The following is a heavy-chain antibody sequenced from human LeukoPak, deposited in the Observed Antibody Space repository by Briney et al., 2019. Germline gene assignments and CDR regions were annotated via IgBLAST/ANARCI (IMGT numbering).Heavy chain of an antibody. V-gene: IGHV3-21*01. CDR1: GGSFSGYY. CDR3: ARDPVDIVAGGY. D-gene: IGHD5-12*01. CDR2: ISSSSSYI. Sequence: SSETLSLTCAVYGGSFSGYYWSWIRQPPGKGLEWVSSISSSSSYIYYADSVKGRFTISRDNAKNSLYLQMNSLRAEDTAVYYCARDPVDIVAGGYWGQGTLVTVSS. J-gene: IGHJ4*02.